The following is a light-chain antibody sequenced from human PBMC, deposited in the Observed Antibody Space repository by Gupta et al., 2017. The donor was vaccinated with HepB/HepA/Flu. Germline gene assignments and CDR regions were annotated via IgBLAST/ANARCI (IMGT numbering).Light chain of an antibody. V-gene: IGLV1-47*01. CDR3: ASWDDSLSGPV. Sequence: QSVLTQPPSASGTPGLRVTVSCSGGSSNIVTNYVYWYQQFPGTAPKLLIYWNSQRPSGVPDRFSGSKSGTSASLAISGLRSEDEANYYCASWDDSLSGPVFGGGTMVTVL. J-gene: IGLJ2*01. CDR1: SSNIVTNY. CDR2: WNS.